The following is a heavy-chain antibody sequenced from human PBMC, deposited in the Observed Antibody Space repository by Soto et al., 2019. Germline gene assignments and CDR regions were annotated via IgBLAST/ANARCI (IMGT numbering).Heavy chain of an antibody. D-gene: IGHD5-12*01. CDR2: IYYSGST. CDR3: ARQGRSDYDLEPTNFDY. J-gene: IGHJ4*02. V-gene: IGHV4-39*01. Sequence: PSETLSLTCTVSGGSVSGSNYYWGWIRQPPGKGLEWIGSIYYSGSTYYSPSPESRVTISVDTSKNQFSLKLNSVTAADTAVFYCARQGRSDYDLEPTNFDYWGQGTLVTVSS. CDR1: GGSVSGSNYY.